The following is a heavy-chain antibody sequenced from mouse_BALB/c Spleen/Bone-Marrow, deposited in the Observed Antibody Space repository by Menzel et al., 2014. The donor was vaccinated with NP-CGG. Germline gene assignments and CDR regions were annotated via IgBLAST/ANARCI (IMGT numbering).Heavy chain of an antibody. J-gene: IGHJ4*01. D-gene: IGHD2-3*01. CDR1: GYTFTSYI. V-gene: IGHV1-14*01. CDR3: ARRWLPYAMDY. CDR2: INPYNDGT. Sequence: EVKLQESGPELVKPGASVKMSCKASGYTFTSYIMHWVKQKPGQGLEWIGYINPYNDGTKYNEKFKGKATLTSDKSSSTAYMELSRLTSEDSAVYYCARRWLPYAMDYWGQGTSVTVSS.